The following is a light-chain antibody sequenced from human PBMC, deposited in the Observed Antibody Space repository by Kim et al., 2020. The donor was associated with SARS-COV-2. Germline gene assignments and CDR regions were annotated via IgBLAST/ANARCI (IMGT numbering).Light chain of an antibody. J-gene: IGLJ3*02. V-gene: IGLV2-14*03. CDR2: DVS. Sequence: QSALSQPASVSGSPGQSITISCTGTISDVGGYNYVSWYQQHPGKAPKLMIYDVSKRPSGVSSRFSGSKSGNTASLTISGLQAEDEADYYCNSYTSSSTLVFGGGTQLTVL. CDR1: ISDVGGYNY. CDR3: NSYTSSSTLV.